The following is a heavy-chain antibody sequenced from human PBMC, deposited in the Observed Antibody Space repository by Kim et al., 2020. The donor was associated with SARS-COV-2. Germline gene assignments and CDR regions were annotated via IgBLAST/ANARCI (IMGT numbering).Heavy chain of an antibody. Sequence: SRTSRVTISVDTSKNQFSLKLSSVTAADTAVYYCARGRRFGELLSYYFDYWGQGTLVTVSS. V-gene: IGHV4-34*01. J-gene: IGHJ4*02. D-gene: IGHD3-10*01. CDR3: ARGRRFGELLSYYFDY.